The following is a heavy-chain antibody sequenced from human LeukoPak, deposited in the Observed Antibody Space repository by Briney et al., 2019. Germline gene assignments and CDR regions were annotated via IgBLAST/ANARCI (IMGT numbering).Heavy chain of an antibody. D-gene: IGHD6-19*01. Sequence: SETLSLTCTVSGGSIRSSYYYWGWIRQPPGKGLEWIGSIYDSGSTYYNPSLKSRVTISVDTSKNQFSLKLNSVTAADTAVYYCARADSGWYSLGYWGQGTLVTVSS. CDR3: ARADSGWYSLGY. CDR1: GGSIRSSYYY. J-gene: IGHJ4*02. V-gene: IGHV4-39*01. CDR2: IYDSGST.